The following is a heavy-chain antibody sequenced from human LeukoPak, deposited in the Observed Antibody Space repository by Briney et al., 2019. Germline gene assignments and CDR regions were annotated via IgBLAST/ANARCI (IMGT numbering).Heavy chain of an antibody. CDR2: IIPNSGGR. CDR3: ARVIEQKLRGAFHP. CDR1: GYNFTDYY. Sequence: ASVKDSCKASGYNFTDYYIHWVRQAPGQGLEWMGWIIPNSGGRNHAQKFQGRVTMTRDTSISTAYMELTRLTSDDTAVYYCARVIEQKLRGAFHPWGQGTLVTVSS. J-gene: IGHJ5*02. V-gene: IGHV1-2*02. D-gene: IGHD6-13*01.